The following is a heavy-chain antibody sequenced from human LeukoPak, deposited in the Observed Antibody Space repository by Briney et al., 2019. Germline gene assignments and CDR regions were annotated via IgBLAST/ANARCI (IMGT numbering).Heavy chain of an antibody. Sequence: GGSLRLSCAACRFIFSRYDMHWVRQRTGKGLEWVSGIGSVGDTYYPGSVKGQFTISRDNAKNSLYLQMNSLRAEDTAVYYCARSGMSSGYPFDYWGQGTLVTVSS. CDR3: ARSGMSSGYPFDY. CDR2: IGSVGDT. CDR1: RFIFSRYD. J-gene: IGHJ4*02. V-gene: IGHV3-13*03. D-gene: IGHD3-22*01.